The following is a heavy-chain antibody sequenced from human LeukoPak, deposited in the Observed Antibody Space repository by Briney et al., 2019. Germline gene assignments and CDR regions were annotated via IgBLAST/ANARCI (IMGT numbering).Heavy chain of an antibody. V-gene: IGHV4-59*01. J-gene: IGHJ4*02. CDR2: IYYSGST. Sequence: SETLSLTCKVSGPPINSYHWNWIRQPPGKGLEWIGYIYYSGSTNYNPSLKSRVTISVDTSKNQFSLKLSSVTAADTAVYYCARGRWLDYWGQGTLVTVSS. D-gene: IGHD3-22*01. CDR3: ARGRWLDY. CDR1: GPPINSYH.